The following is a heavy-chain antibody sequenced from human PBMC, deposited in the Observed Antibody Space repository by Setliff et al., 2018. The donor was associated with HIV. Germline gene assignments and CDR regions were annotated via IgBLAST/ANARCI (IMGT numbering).Heavy chain of an antibody. V-gene: IGHV4-38-2*01. Sequence: PSETLSHTCAVSGYSISTAYYWGWSRRPPGKGRVWIGSVYHSGTTYYNPSLKSRVTITVDMSNNQFSLKLTSVTAADTAVYYCMRGRSITIFGVDYFDFWGQGTQVTVSS. CDR2: VYHSGTT. CDR3: MRGRSITIFGVDYFDF. D-gene: IGHD3-3*01. CDR1: GYSISTAYY. J-gene: IGHJ4*02.